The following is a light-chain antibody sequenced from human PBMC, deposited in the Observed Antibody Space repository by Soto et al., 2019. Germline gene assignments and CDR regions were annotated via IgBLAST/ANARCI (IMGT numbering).Light chain of an antibody. Sequence: DIQMTQSPSSLSASVGDRVTITCRSSQDIRNYLSWFQQNPGKAPKLLIYAASYLETGVPSRFSGTGSGTDFTLSISSLQPEDFATYYCQQSYSDLWTFGQGTRVEVK. CDR3: QQSYSDLWT. CDR2: AAS. J-gene: IGKJ1*01. CDR1: QDIRNY. V-gene: IGKV1-39*01.